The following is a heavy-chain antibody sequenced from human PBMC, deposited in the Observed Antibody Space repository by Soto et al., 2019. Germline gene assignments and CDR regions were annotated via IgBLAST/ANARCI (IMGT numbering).Heavy chain of an antibody. V-gene: IGHV4-39*07. D-gene: IGHD1-26*01. J-gene: IGHJ4*02. CDR1: CGSISSSSYY. CDR2: IYYSGST. CDR3: AREVGASPDYFDY. Sequence: SETLSLTCTVSCGSISSSSYYWGWIRQPPGKVLEWIGSIYYSGSTYYNPSLKSRATISLDTSKSQFSLKLRSVTAADTAIYYCAREVGASPDYFDYWGQG.